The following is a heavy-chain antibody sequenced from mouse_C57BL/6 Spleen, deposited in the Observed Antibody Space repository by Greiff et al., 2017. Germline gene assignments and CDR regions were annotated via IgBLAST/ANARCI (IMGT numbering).Heavy chain of an antibody. D-gene: IGHD2-4*01. CDR1: EYEFPSHD. Sequence: EVKLMESGGGLVQPGESLKLSCESNEYEFPSHDMSWVRKTPEKRLELVAAINSDGGSTYYPDTMERRFIISRDNTKKTLYLQMSSLRSEDTALYYCASPSYYDYDGYAMDYWGQGTSVTVSS. V-gene: IGHV5-2*01. CDR2: INSDGGST. J-gene: IGHJ4*01. CDR3: ASPSYYDYDGYAMDY.